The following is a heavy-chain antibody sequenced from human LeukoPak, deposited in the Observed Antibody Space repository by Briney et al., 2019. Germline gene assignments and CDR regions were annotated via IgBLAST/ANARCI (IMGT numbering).Heavy chain of an antibody. CDR1: GFTFSSYG. V-gene: IGHV3-30*02. D-gene: IGHD4-11*01. J-gene: IGHJ4*02. Sequence: GGSLRLSCAASGFTFSSYGMHWVRQAPGKGLEWVAFIRYDGSNKYYADSVKGRFTISRDNSKNTLYLQMNSLRAEDTAVYYCAGGDDYTQYYFDYWGQGTLVTVSS. CDR3: AGGDDYTQYYFDY. CDR2: IRYDGSNK.